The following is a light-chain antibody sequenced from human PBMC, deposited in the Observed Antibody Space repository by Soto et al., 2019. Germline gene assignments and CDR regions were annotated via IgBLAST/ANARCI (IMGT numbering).Light chain of an antibody. CDR2: DVS. CDR1: GSDVRGNKY. CDR3: SAFTRTTYV. V-gene: IGLV2-14*03. J-gene: IGLJ1*01. Sequence: QSALTQPASMSGSPGQSITISCTGTGSDVRGNKYVSWYQHYPGKAPKLMISDVSNRPSGVSDRFSGSKSGDTASLTISGLHAEDDAKYTSSAFTRTTYVFRTGTK.